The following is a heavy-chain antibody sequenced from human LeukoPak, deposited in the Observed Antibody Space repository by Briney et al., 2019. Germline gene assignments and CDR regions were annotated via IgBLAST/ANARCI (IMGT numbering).Heavy chain of an antibody. CDR2: INLSGST. D-gene: IGHD2-21*02. CDR3: ARGQAYCGGDCYADY. J-gene: IGHJ4*02. CDR1: GGSFSGYY. Sequence: TSSETLSLTCAVYGGSFSGYYWSWIRQPPGKGLEWIGEINLSGSTNYNPSLKSRLTISVDTSKNQFSLKLSSVTAADTAVYYCARGQAYCGGDCYADYWGQGTLVTVSS. V-gene: IGHV4-34*01.